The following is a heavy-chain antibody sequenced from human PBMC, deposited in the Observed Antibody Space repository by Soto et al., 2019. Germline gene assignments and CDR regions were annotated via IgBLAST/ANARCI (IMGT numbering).Heavy chain of an antibody. CDR3: AKLPDFWSGYYTSPYGMDV. CDR2: ISSSSSYI. J-gene: IGHJ6*02. Sequence: GGSLRLSCADSGFTFSSYSMNWVRQAPGKGLEWVSSISSSSSYIYYADSVKGRFTISRDNAKNSLYLQMNSLRAEDTAVYYCAKLPDFWSGYYTSPYGMDVWGQGTTVTVSS. V-gene: IGHV3-21*04. D-gene: IGHD3-3*01. CDR1: GFTFSSYS.